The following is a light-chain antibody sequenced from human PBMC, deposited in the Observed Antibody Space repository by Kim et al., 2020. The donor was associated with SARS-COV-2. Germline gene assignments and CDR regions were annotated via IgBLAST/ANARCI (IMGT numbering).Light chain of an antibody. J-gene: IGKJ1*01. CDR2: KAS. CDR3: QQYNSYWRK. CDR1: QSISSW. V-gene: IGKV1-5*03. Sequence: ASVGDRVTITCRASQSISSWLAWYQQKPGKAPKLLIYKASSLESGVPSRFSGSGSGTEFTLTISSLQPDDFATYYCQQYNSYWRKFGQGTKVDIK.